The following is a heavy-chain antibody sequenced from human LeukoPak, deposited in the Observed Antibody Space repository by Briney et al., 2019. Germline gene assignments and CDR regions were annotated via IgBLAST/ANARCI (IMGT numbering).Heavy chain of an antibody. Sequence: GGSLRLSCAACGFTFTHYGMNWVRQSPGKGLEWVAGVWHDASKEYYADSVKGRFTSSRDNAKNTLYMQMDRLRGEDTAVYYCARDADTSGHFSWFDSWGQGTLVIVSS. CDR1: GFTFTHYG. J-gene: IGHJ5*01. CDR3: ARDADTSGHFSWFDS. D-gene: IGHD6-19*01. V-gene: IGHV3-33*01. CDR2: VWHDASKE.